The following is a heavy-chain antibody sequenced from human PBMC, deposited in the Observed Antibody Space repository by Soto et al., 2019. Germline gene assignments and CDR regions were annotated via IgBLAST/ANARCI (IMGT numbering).Heavy chain of an antibody. CDR3: ARLRVEMATIDYFDY. V-gene: IGHV5-51*01. Sequence: GESVKISCKGSGYRFTSYWISWVRQMPGKGLEWMGIIYPGDSDNRYSPSFQGQVTSSADKSIITAYLQWSSLKASDTAMYYCARLRVEMATIDYFDYCGQGTLVTVSS. J-gene: IGHJ4*02. CDR2: IYPGDSDN. CDR1: GYRFTSYW. D-gene: IGHD5-12*01.